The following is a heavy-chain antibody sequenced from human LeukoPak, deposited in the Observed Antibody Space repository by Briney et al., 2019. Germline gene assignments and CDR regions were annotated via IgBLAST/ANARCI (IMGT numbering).Heavy chain of an antibody. CDR1: GGSFSGYY. D-gene: IGHD3-3*01. Sequence: SETLSLTCAVYGGSFSGYYWSWIRQPPGKGLEWIGEINHSGSTNYNPSLKSRVTISVDTSKNQFSLKLSSVTAADTAVYYCARHNYDSTYWGQGTLVTVSS. V-gene: IGHV4-34*01. CDR3: ARHNYDSTY. CDR2: INHSGST. J-gene: IGHJ4*02.